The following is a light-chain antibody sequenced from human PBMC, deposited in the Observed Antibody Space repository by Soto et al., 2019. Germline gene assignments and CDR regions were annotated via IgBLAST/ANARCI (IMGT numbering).Light chain of an antibody. CDR1: SSDVGNYDL. CDR3: CSFAGSFMV. Sequence: QSVLTQPASVSGSPGQSITVSCTGTSSDVGNYDLVSWFQQHPGKAPKLIIYEDTKWPSGISHRFSGSKSGNTASLTISGLQAEDEADYYCCSFAGSFMVFGGGTKLTVL. J-gene: IGLJ2*01. CDR2: EDT. V-gene: IGLV2-23*01.